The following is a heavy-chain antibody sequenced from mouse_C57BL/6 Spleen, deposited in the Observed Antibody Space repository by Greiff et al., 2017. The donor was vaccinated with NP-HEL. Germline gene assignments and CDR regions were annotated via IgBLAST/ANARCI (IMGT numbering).Heavy chain of an antibody. CDR1: GYTFTSYW. D-gene: IGHD1-1*01. CDR2: ITPSNGGP. J-gene: IGHJ1*03. Sequence: LQQPGTELVKPGASVTLSCKASGYTFTSYWLHWVQQRPGQGLEWIGNITPSNGGPNYNEKFKSKAPLTVDKSSSTAYMQISSLTSEDSAVYYCARGGYYYGSSYDWYFDVWGTGTTVTVSS. CDR3: ARGGYYYGSSYDWYFDV. V-gene: IGHV1-53*01.